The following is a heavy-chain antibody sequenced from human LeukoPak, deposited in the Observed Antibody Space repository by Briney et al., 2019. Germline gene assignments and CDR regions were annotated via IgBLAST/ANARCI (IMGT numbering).Heavy chain of an antibody. D-gene: IGHD6-19*01. CDR3: AKPISGGLAVTADWFHP. CDR1: GFAFSVYA. CDR2: INANSGTT. V-gene: IGHV3-23*01. Sequence: GGSLRLSCAASGFAFSVYAMSWLRQPPGKGLEWVSTINANSGTTSYAASVRGRFSISRDNSKNTLYLQLNTLRAADTATYYCAKPISGGLAVTADWFHPWGQGTLVVVSS. J-gene: IGHJ5*01.